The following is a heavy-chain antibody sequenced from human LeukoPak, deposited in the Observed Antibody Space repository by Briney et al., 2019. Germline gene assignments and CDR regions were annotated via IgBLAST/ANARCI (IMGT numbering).Heavy chain of an antibody. V-gene: IGHV3-30*04. Sequence: GGSLRLSCAASGFTFSSYAMHWVRQAPGKGLEWVAVISYDGSNKYYADSVKGRFTISRDNSKNTLYLQMNSLRAEDTAVYYCAKDRDDGSGTDYFDYWGQGTLVTVSS. J-gene: IGHJ4*02. D-gene: IGHD3-10*01. CDR3: AKDRDDGSGTDYFDY. CDR2: ISYDGSNK. CDR1: GFTFSSYA.